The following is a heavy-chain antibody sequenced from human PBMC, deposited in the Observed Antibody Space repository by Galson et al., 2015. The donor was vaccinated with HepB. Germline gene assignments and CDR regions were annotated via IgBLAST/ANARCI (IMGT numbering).Heavy chain of an antibody. D-gene: IGHD6-19*01. Sequence: SLRLSCAASGFTFSSYWMHWVRQAPGKGLEWVSAISGSGGSTYYADSVKSRFTISRDNSKNTLYLQMNSLRAEDTAVYYCAKDPRSSGWYDYGMDVWGQGTTVTVSS. CDR3: AKDPRSSGWYDYGMDV. CDR2: ISGSGGST. V-gene: IGHV3-23*01. CDR1: GFTFSSYW. J-gene: IGHJ6*02.